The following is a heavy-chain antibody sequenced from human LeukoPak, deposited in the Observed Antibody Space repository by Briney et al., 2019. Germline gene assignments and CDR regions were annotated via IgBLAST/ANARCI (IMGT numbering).Heavy chain of an antibody. V-gene: IGHV3-30*04. CDR3: ARGGATDAFDI. Sequence: PGGSLRLSCAASGFTFSSYAMHWVRQAPGKGLEWVAVISYDGSNKYYADSVKGRFTISRDNAKNSLYLQMNSLRAEDTALYHCARGGATDAFDIWGQGTMVTVSS. CDR2: ISYDGSNK. D-gene: IGHD1-26*01. CDR1: GFTFSSYA. J-gene: IGHJ3*02.